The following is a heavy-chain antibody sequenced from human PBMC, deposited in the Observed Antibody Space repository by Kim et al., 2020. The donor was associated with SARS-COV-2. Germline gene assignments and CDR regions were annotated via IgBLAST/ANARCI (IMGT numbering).Heavy chain of an antibody. CDR3: ARSEGRGSWHQFDY. CDR1: GDSISYYY. V-gene: IGHV4-59*01. J-gene: IGHJ4*02. CDR2: IYHGENT. Sequence: SETLSLTCSVSGDSISYYYCSWIRQLPGKGLEWLGYIYHGENTDYNPSLKIRGTISWDTSKNQFSLDLTSVPGADTAVYYCARSEGRGSWHQFDYWGQGILVTVSS. D-gene: IGHD6-13*01.